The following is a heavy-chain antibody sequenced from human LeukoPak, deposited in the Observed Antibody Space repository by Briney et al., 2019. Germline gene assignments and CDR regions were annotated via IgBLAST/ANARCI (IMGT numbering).Heavy chain of an antibody. J-gene: IGHJ4*02. CDR3: ARDREGVFDY. CDR1: GFTFISYS. Sequence: GGSLRLSCAASGFTFISYSMSWVRQPPGKGLEWVSVIYSGGSTYYADSVKGRFTISRDNSKNTLYLQMNSLRAEDTAGYYCARDREGVFDYWGQGTLVTVSS. D-gene: IGHD3-10*01. V-gene: IGHV3-53*01. CDR2: IYSGGST.